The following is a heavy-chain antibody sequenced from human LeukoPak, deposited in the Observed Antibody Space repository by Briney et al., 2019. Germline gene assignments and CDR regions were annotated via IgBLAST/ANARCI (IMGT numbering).Heavy chain of an antibody. J-gene: IGHJ4*02. CDR2: IYHSGST. CDR1: GGSISSGGYY. CDR3: ASDGGIGFDY. D-gene: IGHD3-16*01. Sequence: SETLSLTCTVSGGSISSGGYYWSWIRQPPGKGLEWIGYIYHSGSTYYNPSLKSRITISVDRSKNQFSLKLSSVTAADTAVYYCASDGGIGFDYWGQGTLVTVSS. V-gene: IGHV4-30-2*01.